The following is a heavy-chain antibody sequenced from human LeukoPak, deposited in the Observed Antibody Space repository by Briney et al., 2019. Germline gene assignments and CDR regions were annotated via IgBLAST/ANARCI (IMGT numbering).Heavy chain of an antibody. J-gene: IGHJ6*03. CDR1: GFTLSSYS. CDR2: ISSSSGTI. D-gene: IGHD1/OR15-1a*01. Sequence: GGSLRLSCAASGFTLSSYSMNWVRQAPGKGLKWVSYISSSSGTIYYADSVKGRFTISRDNAKNSLYLQMNSLRAEDTAVYYCARDNWNNPSYYYYYMDVWGKGTTVTVSS. CDR3: ARDNWNNPSYYYYYMDV. V-gene: IGHV3-48*04.